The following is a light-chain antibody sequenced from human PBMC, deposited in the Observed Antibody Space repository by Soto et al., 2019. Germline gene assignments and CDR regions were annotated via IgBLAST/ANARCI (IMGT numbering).Light chain of an antibody. CDR2: EVS. CDR3: SLYTSENAYV. V-gene: IGLV2-18*01. Sequence: QSALTQPPSVSRSPGQSVPISCTGTSTDFVSYNRVSWYQQPPGTAPKLMIYEVSKRPSGVPDRFSGSKSGNTASLTISGLQAADEADYYCSLYTSENAYVFGTGTKVTVL. CDR1: STDFVSYNR. J-gene: IGLJ1*01.